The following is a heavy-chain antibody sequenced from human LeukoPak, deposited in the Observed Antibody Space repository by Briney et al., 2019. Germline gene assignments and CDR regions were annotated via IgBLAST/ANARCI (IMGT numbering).Heavy chain of an antibody. CDR2: IYYSGST. V-gene: IGHV4-31*03. D-gene: IGHD4-17*01. J-gene: IGHJ4*02. Sequence: SETLSLTCIVSGGSISSGGYYWSWIRQHPGKGLEWIGYIYYSGSTYYNPSLKSRVTISVDTSKNQFSLKLSSVTAADTAVYYCARSTVTRKLFFDYWGQGTLVTVSS. CDR3: ARSTVTRKLFFDY. CDR1: GGSISSGGYY.